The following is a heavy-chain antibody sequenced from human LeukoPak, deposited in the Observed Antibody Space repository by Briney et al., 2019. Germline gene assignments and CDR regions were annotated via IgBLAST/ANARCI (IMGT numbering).Heavy chain of an antibody. CDR3: AKEYYYDSSGYYYPRWFDP. V-gene: IGHV3-23*01. J-gene: IGHJ5*02. CDR1: GLMFSNYG. Sequence: PGGSLRLSCAASGLMFSNYGMNWVRLAPGKGLEWVSAISGSGGSTYYADSVKGRFTISRDNSKNTLYLQMNSLRAEDTAVYYCAKEYYYDSSGYYYPRWFDPWGQGTLVTVSS. CDR2: ISGSGGST. D-gene: IGHD3-22*01.